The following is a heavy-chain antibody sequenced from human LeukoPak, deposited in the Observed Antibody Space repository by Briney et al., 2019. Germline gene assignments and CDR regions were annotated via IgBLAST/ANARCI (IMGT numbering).Heavy chain of an antibody. Sequence: GRSLRLSCAASGFTFSSYAMRWVRQAPGKGLEWVAVISYDGSNKYYADSVKGRFTISRDNSKNTLYLQMNSLRAEDTAVYYCAREELFFYYYDSSGLYGMDVWGQGTTVTVSS. J-gene: IGHJ6*02. V-gene: IGHV3-30-3*01. CDR3: AREELFFYYYDSSGLYGMDV. D-gene: IGHD3-22*01. CDR1: GFTFSSYA. CDR2: ISYDGSNK.